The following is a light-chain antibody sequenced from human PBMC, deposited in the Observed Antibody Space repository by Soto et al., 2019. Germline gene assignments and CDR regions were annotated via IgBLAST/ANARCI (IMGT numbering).Light chain of an antibody. J-gene: IGKJ1*01. CDR3: QQYNNWLFFT. V-gene: IGKV3-15*01. CDR1: QSVSSN. CDR2: GAS. Sequence: EIVMTQSPATLSVSPGERATLSCRASQSVSSNLAWYQQKPGQAPRLLIYGASTRATGIPARFSGSGSGTEFTLTISSLQSEDFAVYYCQQYNNWLFFTFGQGTKVDIK.